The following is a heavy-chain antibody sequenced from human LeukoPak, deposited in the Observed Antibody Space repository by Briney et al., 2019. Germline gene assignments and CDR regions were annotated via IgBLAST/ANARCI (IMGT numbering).Heavy chain of an antibody. CDR3: ARAQLISHNFDF. CDR1: GGSINSYY. V-gene: IGHV4-59*01. CDR2: IYYSGST. D-gene: IGHD2-2*01. J-gene: IGHJ4*02. Sequence: TSETLSLTCTVSGGSINSYYWNWIRQPPGKGLEWIGYIYYSGSTYCSASTKYNPSLKSRVAISVDTSRNQFSLKLTSMTAADTAVYYCARAQLISHNFDFWGEGTLVTVSS.